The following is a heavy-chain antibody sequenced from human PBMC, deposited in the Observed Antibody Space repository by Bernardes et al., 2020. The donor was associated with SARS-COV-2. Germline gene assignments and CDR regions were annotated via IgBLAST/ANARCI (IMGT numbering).Heavy chain of an antibody. CDR3: RGVYYFYGMEV. CDR1: VFTFSTYS. CDR2: ISSSGNTI. V-gene: IGHV3-48*01. Sequence: GSIRLPSAAAVFTFSTYSINWVRPAPGKGLEWVASISSSGNTIYYADSVKGRFTISRDNVKDSLSLQMNSLRAEDTAVYYCRGVYYFYGMEVWGPGTTVTVS. J-gene: IGHJ6*02.